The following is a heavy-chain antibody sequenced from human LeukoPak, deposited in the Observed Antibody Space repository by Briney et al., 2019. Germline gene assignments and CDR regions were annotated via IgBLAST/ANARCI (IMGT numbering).Heavy chain of an antibody. CDR1: GGSLSTYY. V-gene: IGHV4-59*01. J-gene: IGHJ4*02. Sequence: PSETLSLTCTVSGGSLSTYYWSWIRQPPGKGLEWIGYIYYSGSTNYNPSLKSRVTISVDTSKNQFSLKLSSVTAADTAVYYCARGGSYLGYWGQGTLVTVSS. CDR2: IYYSGST. CDR3: ARGGSYLGY. D-gene: IGHD1-26*01.